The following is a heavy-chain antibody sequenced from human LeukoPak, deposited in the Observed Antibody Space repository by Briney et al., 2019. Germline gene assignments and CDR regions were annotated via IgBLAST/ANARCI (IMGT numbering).Heavy chain of an antibody. J-gene: IGHJ4*02. V-gene: IGHV4-61*02. Sequence: SETLSLTCTVSGGSISSGSYYWSWIRQPAGKGLEWIGRIYTSGSTNYNPSLKSRVTISVDTSKNQFSLKLSSVTAADTAVYYCACGYSSSWYDYFDYWGQGTLVPVSS. CDR1: GGSISSGSYY. CDR3: ACGYSSSWYDYFDY. D-gene: IGHD6-13*01. CDR2: IYTSGST.